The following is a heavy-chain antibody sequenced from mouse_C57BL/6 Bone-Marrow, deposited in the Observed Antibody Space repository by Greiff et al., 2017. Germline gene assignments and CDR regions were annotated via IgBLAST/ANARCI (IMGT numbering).Heavy chain of an antibody. D-gene: IGHD1-1*01. CDR3: AREAIYYYGSSYPDWYFDV. Sequence: QVQLQQPGAELVRPGTSVKLSCKASGYTFTSYWMHWVKQRPGQGLEWIGVIDPSASYTNYNQKFKGKATLTVDTSSSTAYMQLSSLTSEDSAVYYCAREAIYYYGSSYPDWYFDVWGTGTTVTVSS. J-gene: IGHJ1*03. V-gene: IGHV1-59*01. CDR2: IDPSASYT. CDR1: GYTFTSYW.